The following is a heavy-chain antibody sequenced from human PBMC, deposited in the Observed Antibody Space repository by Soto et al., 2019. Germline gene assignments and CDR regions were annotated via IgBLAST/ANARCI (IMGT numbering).Heavy chain of an antibody. D-gene: IGHD2-2*01. V-gene: IGHV4-59*01. Sequence: PSETLSLTCTVSGGSISSYYWSWIRQPPGKGLEWIGYIYYSGSTNYNPSLKSRVTISVDTSKNQFSLKLSSVTAADTAVYYCARGYCSSTSCYLGQHAFDIWGQGTMVT. J-gene: IGHJ3*02. CDR3: ARGYCSSTSCYLGQHAFDI. CDR2: IYYSGST. CDR1: GGSISSYY.